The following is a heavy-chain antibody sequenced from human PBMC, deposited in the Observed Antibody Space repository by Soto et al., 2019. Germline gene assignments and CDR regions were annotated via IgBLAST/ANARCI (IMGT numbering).Heavy chain of an antibody. V-gene: IGHV3-73*01. CDR3: TRHDTYYDLWSGYYGDAEYYYYGMDV. CDR2: IRSKANSYAT. CDR1: GFTFSGSA. Sequence: GGSLRLSCAASGFTFSGSAMHWVRQASGKGLEWVGRIRSKANSYATTSAPSVKCRVTISRDDSKNTSYLQMNSMKTEDTAVFYCTRHDTYYDLWSGYYGDAEYYYYGMDVWRQGTTVTVSS. D-gene: IGHD3-3*01. J-gene: IGHJ6*01.